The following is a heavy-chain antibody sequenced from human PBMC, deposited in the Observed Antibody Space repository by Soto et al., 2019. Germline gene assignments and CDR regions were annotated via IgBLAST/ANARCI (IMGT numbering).Heavy chain of an antibody. Sequence: EVQLLESGGGWVQPGGSLRVSCAACGFTFSSYGMSWVRQAPGKGLEWVSAIGGSGGSTNYADSVKGRFTISIYKSKKPRYLPKYSLRTQDPAVYDFAKEHRGGYDWMLAYYWGQGTLVTLSS. V-gene: IGHV3-23*01. CDR3: AKEHRGGYDWMLAYY. J-gene: IGHJ4*02. CDR2: IGGSGGST. CDR1: GFTFSSYG. D-gene: IGHD5-12*01.